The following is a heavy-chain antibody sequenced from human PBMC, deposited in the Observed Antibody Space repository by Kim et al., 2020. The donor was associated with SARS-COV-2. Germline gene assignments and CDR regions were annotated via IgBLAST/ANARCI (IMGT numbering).Heavy chain of an antibody. Sequence: GGSLRLSCAASGFTFSSYEMNWVRQAPGKGLEWVSYISSSGSTIYYADSVKGRFTISRDNAKNSLYLQMNSLRAEDTAVYYCARGWHGANYYYYGMDVWGQGTTVTVSS. CDR1: GFTFSSYE. CDR3: ARGWHGANYYYYGMDV. D-gene: IGHD4-17*01. J-gene: IGHJ6*02. V-gene: IGHV3-48*03. CDR2: ISSSGSTI.